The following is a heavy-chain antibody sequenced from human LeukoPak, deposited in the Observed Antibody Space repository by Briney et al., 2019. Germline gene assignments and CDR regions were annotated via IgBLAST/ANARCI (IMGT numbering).Heavy chain of an antibody. V-gene: IGHV3-30*04. CDR3: ARGAYYDILTGYYNVSFDY. J-gene: IGHJ4*02. CDR1: GFTFSSYA. D-gene: IGHD3-9*01. Sequence: GGSLRLSCAASGFTFSSYAMHWVRQAPGKGLEWVAVISYDGSNKYYADSVKGRFTISRDNSKNMLYLQMNSLRAEDTAVYYCARGAYYDILTGYYNVSFDYWGQGTLVTVSS. CDR2: ISYDGSNK.